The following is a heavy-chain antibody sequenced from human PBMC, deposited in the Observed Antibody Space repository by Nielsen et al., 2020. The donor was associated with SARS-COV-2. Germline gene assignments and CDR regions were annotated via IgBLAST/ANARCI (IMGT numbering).Heavy chain of an antibody. CDR3: VRDNWGRMDV. D-gene: IGHD7-27*01. CDR1: GFSVSSNY. V-gene: IGHV3-66*01. CDR2: IYSDDSA. J-gene: IGHJ6*02. Sequence: GESLKISCAASGFSVSSNYMSWVRKAAGKGLEWVSVIYSDDSASYADSVKGRFTVSRDNFTNMLFLQMNSLRAEDTGVYYCVRDNWGRMDVWGQGTTVTVSS.